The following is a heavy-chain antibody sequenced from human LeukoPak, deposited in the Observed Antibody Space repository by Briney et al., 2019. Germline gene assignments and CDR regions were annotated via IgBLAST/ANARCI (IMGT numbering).Heavy chain of an antibody. CDR2: ISWNSGSI. V-gene: IGHV3-9*01. CDR3: AKGSCSSTSCHFDY. D-gene: IGHD2-2*01. CDR1: GFTFDDYA. Sequence: GRSLRLSCAASGFTFDDYAMHWVRQVLGKGLEWVSGISWNSGSIDYADSVKGRFTISRDNAKNSLHLQMDSLRTEDTAFYYCAKGSCSSTSCHFDYWGQGTLVTVSS. J-gene: IGHJ4*02.